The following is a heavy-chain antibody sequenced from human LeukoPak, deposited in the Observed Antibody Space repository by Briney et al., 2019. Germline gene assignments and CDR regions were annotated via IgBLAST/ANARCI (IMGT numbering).Heavy chain of an antibody. J-gene: IGHJ4*02. Sequence: GGSLRLSCAASGFTFSSYAMSWVRQAPGKGLEWVSAISGSGGSTYCADSVKGRFTISRDNSKNTLYLQMNSLRAEDTAVYYCAKTPQRITGTTFDYWGQGTLVTVSP. CDR2: ISGSGGST. D-gene: IGHD1-7*01. CDR3: AKTPQRITGTTFDY. V-gene: IGHV3-23*01. CDR1: GFTFSSYA.